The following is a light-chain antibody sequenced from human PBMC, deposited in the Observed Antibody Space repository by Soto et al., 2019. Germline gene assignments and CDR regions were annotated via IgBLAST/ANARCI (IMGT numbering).Light chain of an antibody. V-gene: IGKV1-39*01. CDR3: QQPYFTPFS. J-gene: IGKJ4*01. CDR2: VCS. CDR1: QSISSY. Sequence: DSQMTQSPSSLSASVGDRVTITCRASQSISSYLSWYQQKPGKAPKRPIYVCSTLQSGVPSRFSGSGSGTDFTHTISSLQPEAFATYLCQQPYFTPFSFGGGTKVDVK.